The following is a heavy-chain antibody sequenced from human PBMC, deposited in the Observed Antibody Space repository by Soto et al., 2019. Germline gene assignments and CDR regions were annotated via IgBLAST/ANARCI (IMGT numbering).Heavy chain of an antibody. Sequence: SETLSLTCTVSGGSISSGGYYWSWIRQHPGKGLEWIGYIYYSGSTYYNPSLKSRVTISVDTSKNQFSLKLSSVTAADTAVYYCARVVTTRYYYGMDVWGQGXTVTVSS. V-gene: IGHV4-31*03. CDR2: IYYSGST. D-gene: IGHD4-17*01. CDR3: ARVVTTRYYYGMDV. CDR1: GGSISSGGYY. J-gene: IGHJ6*02.